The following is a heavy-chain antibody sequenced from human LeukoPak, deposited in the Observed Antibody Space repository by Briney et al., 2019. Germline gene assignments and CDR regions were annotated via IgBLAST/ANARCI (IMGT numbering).Heavy chain of an antibody. Sequence: SETLSLTCTVSGGSISSSSYYWGWIRQPPGKGLEWIGSIYYSGSTYYNPSLKSRVTISVDTSKNQFSLKLSSVTAADTAVYYCARDNGSKYYFDYWGQGTLVTVSS. CDR2: IYYSGST. D-gene: IGHD2-8*01. V-gene: IGHV4-39*02. CDR3: ARDNGSKYYFDY. J-gene: IGHJ4*02. CDR1: GGSISSSSYY.